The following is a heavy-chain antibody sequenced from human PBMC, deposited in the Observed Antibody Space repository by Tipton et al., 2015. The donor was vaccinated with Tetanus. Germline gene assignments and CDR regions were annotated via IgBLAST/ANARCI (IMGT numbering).Heavy chain of an antibody. CDR2: VDGSGST. D-gene: IGHD6-13*01. CDR1: GGSLSRYY. J-gene: IGHJ5*02. V-gene: IGHV4-34*01. Sequence: TLSLTCAVYGGSLSRYYWTWIRQPPGKGLEWIGEVDGSGSTNYSPSLKRRVTISLNTSKNEFSLTLSSVTAADTAVYYCARGTWLYTSTYHRHWLDPWGQGTLVTVSS. CDR3: ARGTWLYTSTYHRHWLDP.